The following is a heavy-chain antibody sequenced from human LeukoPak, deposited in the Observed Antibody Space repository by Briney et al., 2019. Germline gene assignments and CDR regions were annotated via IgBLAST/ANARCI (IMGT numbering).Heavy chain of an antibody. CDR3: ARGAHYHDSSDGYDY. J-gene: IGHJ4*02. CDR2: INPDSGGT. D-gene: IGHD3-22*01. Sequence: ASVKVSCKASGYTFTGYSVHWVRQAPGQGLEWLGWINPDSGGTNFAQKFQGRVTMTRDTSITTAYLELSSLRSDDTAVYYCARGAHYHDSSDGYDYWGQGTLVTVSS. V-gene: IGHV1-2*02. CDR1: GYTFTGYS.